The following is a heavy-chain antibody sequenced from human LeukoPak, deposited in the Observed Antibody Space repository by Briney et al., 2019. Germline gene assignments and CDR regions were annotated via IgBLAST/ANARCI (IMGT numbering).Heavy chain of an antibody. CDR1: GYTFTSFD. D-gene: IGHD6-13*01. J-gene: IGHJ4*02. CDR2: MNPNSGNT. V-gene: IGHV1-8*03. CDR3: AREAHISSWVDY. Sequence: ASAKVSCKASGYTFTSFDINWVRQAAGQGLEWMGWMNPNSGNTGYAQKFQGRVNIPRNPSISTAYMELSSLRPEDTAVYYCAREAHISSWVDYWGQGPLVTVP.